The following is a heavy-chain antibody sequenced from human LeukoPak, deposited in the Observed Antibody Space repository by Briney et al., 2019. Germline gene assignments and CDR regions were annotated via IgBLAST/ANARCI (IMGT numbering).Heavy chain of an antibody. CDR2: IYYSEST. D-gene: IGHD3-22*01. V-gene: IGHV4-59*08. J-gene: IGHJ3*02. CDR3: ARHVPDYYDSSGYSAFDI. CDR1: GGSISSYY. Sequence: SETPSLTCTVSGGSISSYYWSWIRQPPGKGLEWIGYIYYSESTNYNPSLKSRVTISVDTSKDQFSLKLSSVTAADTAVYYCARHVPDYYDSSGYSAFDIWGQGTMVTVSS.